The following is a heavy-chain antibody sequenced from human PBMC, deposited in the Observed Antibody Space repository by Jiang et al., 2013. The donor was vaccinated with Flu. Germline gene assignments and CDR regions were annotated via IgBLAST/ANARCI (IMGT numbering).Heavy chain of an antibody. CDR3: ARQIISSGCYYY. V-gene: IGHV4-59*04. CDR2: IYYSGST. J-gene: IGHJ4*02. D-gene: IGHD6-19*01. Sequence: GLVKPSETLSLTCNVSGGSLNSYFWNWIRQPPGKGLEWIGYIYYSGSTYYNPSLKSRVTISVDTSKNQFSLKLSSVTAADTAVYYCARQIISSGCYYYWGQGTLVTVSS. CDR1: GGSLNSYF.